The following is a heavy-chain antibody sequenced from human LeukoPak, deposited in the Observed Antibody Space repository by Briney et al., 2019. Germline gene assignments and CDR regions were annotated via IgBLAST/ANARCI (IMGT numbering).Heavy chain of an antibody. J-gene: IGHJ4*02. CDR1: GFTFSSYA. CDR3: ARARASGRSGFDY. CDR2: ISYDGSNK. Sequence: GGSLRLSCAASGFTFSSYAMHWVRQAPGKGLEWVAVISYDGSNKYYADSVKGRFTISRDNAKNSLYLQMNSLRDEDTAVYYCARARASGRSGFDYWGQGTLVTVSS. V-gene: IGHV3-30-3*01. D-gene: IGHD2-15*01.